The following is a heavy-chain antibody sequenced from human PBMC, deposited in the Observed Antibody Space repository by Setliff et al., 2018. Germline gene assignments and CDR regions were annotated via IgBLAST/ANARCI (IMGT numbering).Heavy chain of an antibody. CDR3: ARMTGFSYMDV. J-gene: IGHJ6*03. D-gene: IGHD3-3*01. V-gene: IGHV4-39*07. Sequence: KTSETLSLTCTVSGGSVSNSGFFWGWLRQAPGKGLEWIGNIYDSGSSNYNASLKSRLIITRDTSKNQISLKLTSVTAADTAVYYCARMTGFSYMDVWGKGTPVTVSS. CDR2: IYDSGSS. CDR1: GGSVSNSGFF.